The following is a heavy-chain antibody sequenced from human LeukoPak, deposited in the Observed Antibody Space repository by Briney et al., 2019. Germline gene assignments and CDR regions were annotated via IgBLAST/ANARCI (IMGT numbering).Heavy chain of an antibody. CDR1: GFTFSSYA. D-gene: IGHD2-15*01. CDR2: ISYDGSNK. J-gene: IGHJ3*02. V-gene: IGHV3-30*04. CDR3: ARVEVVVVVAALFDAFDI. Sequence: GRSLRLSCAASGFTFSSYAMHWVRQAPGKGLEWVAVISYDGSNKYYADSVKGRFTISRDNSKNTLYLQMSSLRAEDTAVYYCARVEVVVVVAALFDAFDIWGQGTMVTVSS.